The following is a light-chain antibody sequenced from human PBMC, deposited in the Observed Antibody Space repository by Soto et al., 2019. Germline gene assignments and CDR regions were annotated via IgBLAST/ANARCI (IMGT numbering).Light chain of an antibody. V-gene: IGKV2-24*01. CDR2: KVS. J-gene: IGKJ2*01. Sequence: DIVMTQTPLSSPVTRGQPASISCRSSQSLVHSDGNTYLSWLHQRPGQPPRLLIYKVSHRLCGVPDRFSGSGAGTHFTLKISRVEADDVGVYYCMQATQFPHYTFGQGTKLEIK. CDR3: MQATQFPHYT. CDR1: QSLVHSDGNTY.